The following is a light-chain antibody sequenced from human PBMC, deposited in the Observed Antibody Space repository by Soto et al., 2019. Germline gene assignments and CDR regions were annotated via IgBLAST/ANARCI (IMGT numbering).Light chain of an antibody. CDR1: QTLVHSDGGTY. J-gene: IGKJ4*01. V-gene: IGKV2-24*01. CDR3: MQATQLVS. CDR2: QIS. Sequence: DIVMTQTPLSSPVTLGQPASISCRSSQTLVHSDGGTYLSWLHQRPGQPPRLLIYQISKRFSGVPERFSGSGAGTDFTLKISRVEAEDVGIYYCMQATQLVSFGGGTKVEIK.